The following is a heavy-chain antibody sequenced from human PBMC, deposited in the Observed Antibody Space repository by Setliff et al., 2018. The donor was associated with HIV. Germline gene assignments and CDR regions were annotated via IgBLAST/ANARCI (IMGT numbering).Heavy chain of an antibody. D-gene: IGHD3-10*01. CDR2: IYYSGST. Sequence: SETLSLTCAVYGGSFSRDYWTWIRQPPGKGPEWIGSIYYSGSTYYNPSLKSRVTISVDTSKNQFYLRLSSVTAADTAVYYCARHGSNWFDPWGQGTQVTVSS. J-gene: IGHJ5*02. CDR3: ARHGSNWFDP. CDR1: GGSFSRDY. V-gene: IGHV4-39*01.